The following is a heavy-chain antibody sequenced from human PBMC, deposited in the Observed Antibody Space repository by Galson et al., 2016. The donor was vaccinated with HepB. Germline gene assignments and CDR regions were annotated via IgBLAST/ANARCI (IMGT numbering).Heavy chain of an antibody. CDR1: GGPFSSYY. Sequence: SETLSLTCAVYGGPFSSYYWAWIRQSPGKRLEWIGDVIHSGKTNYNPSLDIRVTISVDSSKNQFSLRLSSLTAADTGVYFCARCGPPRRIGLVRKITPYWFDPWGQGTLVSVSS. J-gene: IGHJ5*02. V-gene: IGHV4-34*12. CDR2: VIHSGKT. D-gene: IGHD3/OR15-3a*01. CDR3: ARCGPPRRIGLVRKITPYWFDP.